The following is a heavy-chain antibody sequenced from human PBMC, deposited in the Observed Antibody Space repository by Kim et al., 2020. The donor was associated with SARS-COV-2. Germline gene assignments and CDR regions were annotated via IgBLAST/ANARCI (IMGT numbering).Heavy chain of an antibody. V-gene: IGHV1-24*01. Sequence: FQGRVTMTEDTSTDTAYMELSSLRSEDTAVYYCATTPLFGAVREYYFDYWGQGTLVTVSS. D-gene: IGHD3-10*01. J-gene: IGHJ4*02. CDR3: ATTPLFGAVREYYFDY.